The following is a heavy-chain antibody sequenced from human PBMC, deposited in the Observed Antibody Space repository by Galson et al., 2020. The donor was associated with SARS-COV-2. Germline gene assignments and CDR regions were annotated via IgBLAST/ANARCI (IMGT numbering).Heavy chain of an antibody. CDR3: TTDVGGCSSTSCYINFGY. Sequence: GGSLRLSCAASGFTFSNAWMSWVRQAPGKGLEWVGRIKSKTDGGTTDYAAPVKGRFTISRDDSKNTLYLQMNSLKTEDTAVYYCTTDVGGCSSTSCYINFGYWGQGTLVTVSS. J-gene: IGHJ4*02. CDR2: IKSKTDGGTT. V-gene: IGHV3-15*01. CDR1: GFTFSNAW. D-gene: IGHD2-2*02.